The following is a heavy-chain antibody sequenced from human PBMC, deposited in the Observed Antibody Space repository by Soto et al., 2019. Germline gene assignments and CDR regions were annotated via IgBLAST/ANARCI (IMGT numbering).Heavy chain of an antibody. J-gene: IGHJ3*02. D-gene: IGHD4-17*01. V-gene: IGHV3-48*01. CDR1: GFTFSSYS. CDR3: ARDIPHDYGDYGFAFDI. CDR2: ISSSSSTI. Sequence: GGSLRLSCAASGFTFSSYSMNWVRQAPGKGLEWVSYISSSSSTIYYADSVKGRFTISRDNAKNSLYLQMNSLRAEDTAVYYCARDIPHDYGDYGFAFDIWGQGTMVTVSS.